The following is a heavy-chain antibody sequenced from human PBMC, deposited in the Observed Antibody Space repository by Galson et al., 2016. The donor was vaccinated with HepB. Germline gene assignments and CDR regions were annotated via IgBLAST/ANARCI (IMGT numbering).Heavy chain of an antibody. D-gene: IGHD1-1*01. Sequence: SLRLSCAASGFTFSNFAMHWVRQAPGGGLQWVAVIWYDGSKKYYRDSVKGRFIISRDNSKNTVSLQMNNPIAEDTAIYYCAKDGPARVVENWFDPWGQGTLVTVSS. V-gene: IGHV3-33*06. CDR2: IWYDGSKK. CDR1: GFTFSNFA. CDR3: AKDGPARVVENWFDP. J-gene: IGHJ5*02.